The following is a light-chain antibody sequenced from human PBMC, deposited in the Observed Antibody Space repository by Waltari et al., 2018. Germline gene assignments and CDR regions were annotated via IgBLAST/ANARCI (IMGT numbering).Light chain of an antibody. V-gene: IGKV1-27*01. Sequence: DIQMTQSPSSLSASVGDSLTITCRASQVIGNFLAWYQQKPGKVPNLLISQASTLQAGVPSRFSGSGSGTDFTLTISSLQPEDFATYYCQQSYSTPYTFGQGTKLEIK. J-gene: IGKJ2*01. CDR2: QAS. CDR3: QQSYSTPYT. CDR1: QVIGNF.